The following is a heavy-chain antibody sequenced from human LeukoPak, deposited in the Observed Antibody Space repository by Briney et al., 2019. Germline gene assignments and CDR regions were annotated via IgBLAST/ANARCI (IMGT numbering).Heavy chain of an antibody. J-gene: IGHJ6*03. CDR3: ARGGKGPVSYYYYMDV. Sequence: SETLSLTCNVSGYSISSGYYWGWIRQPPGKGLEWIGSIYHSGSTYYNPSLKSRVTISVDTSKNQFSLKLSSVTAADTAVYYCARGGKGPVSYYYYMDVWGKGTTVTVSS. V-gene: IGHV4-38-2*02. D-gene: IGHD1-14*01. CDR1: GYSISSGYY. CDR2: IYHSGST.